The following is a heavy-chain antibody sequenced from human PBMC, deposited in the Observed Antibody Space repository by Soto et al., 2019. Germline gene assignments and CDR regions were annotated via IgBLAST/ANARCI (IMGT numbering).Heavy chain of an antibody. CDR1: GGSVNRGGYS. Sequence: SETLSLTCSVSGGSVNRGGYSWSWLRQTPGKGLEWLAYIYRTGHTIYNPSLNSRATISLDEPNNQFSLHLTSVTAADTAVYYCARSIVTPSAMFDHWGQGLLVTVSS. J-gene: IGHJ5*02. CDR3: ARSIVTPSAMFDH. D-gene: IGHD2-2*01. V-gene: IGHV4-30-2*01. CDR2: IYRTGHT.